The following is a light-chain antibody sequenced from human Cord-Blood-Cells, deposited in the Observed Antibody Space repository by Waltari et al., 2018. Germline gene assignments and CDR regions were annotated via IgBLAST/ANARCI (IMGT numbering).Light chain of an antibody. Sequence: EIVLTQSPGTLSLSPGERATLSCMASQSVSSSYLAWYQQKPGQAPRLLIYGASSRATGIPDRFSGSGSGTDFTLTISRLEPEDFAVYYCQQYGSSQFTFGPGTKVDIK. V-gene: IGKV3-20*01. CDR2: GAS. CDR3: QQYGSSQFT. CDR1: QSVSSSY. J-gene: IGKJ3*01.